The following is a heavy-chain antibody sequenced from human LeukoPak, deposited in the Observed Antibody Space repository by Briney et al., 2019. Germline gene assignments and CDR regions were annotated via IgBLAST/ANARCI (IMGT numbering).Heavy chain of an antibody. D-gene: IGHD6-6*01. CDR3: ARVGTGLVLYYYYGMDV. J-gene: IGHJ6*02. V-gene: IGHV4-61*01. CDR2: IYYSGST. CDR1: GGSVSSGSYY. Sequence: SETLSLTCTVSGGSVSSGSYYWSWIRQPPGKGLEWIGYIYYSGSTNYNPSLKSRVTISVDTSKNQFSLKLSSVTAADTAVYYCARVGTGLVLYYYYGMDVWGQGTTVTVSS.